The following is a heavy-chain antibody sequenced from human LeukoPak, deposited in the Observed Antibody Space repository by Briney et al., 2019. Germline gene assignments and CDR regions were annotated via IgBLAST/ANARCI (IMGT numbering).Heavy chain of an antibody. V-gene: IGHV1-69*05. CDR3: AAECGGDCYSGWFDP. J-gene: IGHJ5*02. CDR1: GGTFSSYA. CDR2: IIPIFGTA. D-gene: IGHD2-21*02. Sequence: ASVKVSCKASGGTFSSYAISWVRQAPGQGLEWMGRIIPIFGTANYAQKFRGRVTITTDESTSTAYMELSSLRSEDTAVYYCAAECGGDCYSGWFDPWGQGTLVTVSS.